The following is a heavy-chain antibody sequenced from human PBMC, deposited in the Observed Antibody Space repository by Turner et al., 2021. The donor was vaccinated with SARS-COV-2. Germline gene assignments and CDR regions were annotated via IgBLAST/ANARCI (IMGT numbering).Heavy chain of an antibody. CDR3: GRLMATTDTNYFYYGMDF. CDR2: ISGSSRYI. D-gene: IGHD5-12*01. CDR1: GFTFSPYS. Sequence: EVQLVESGGGLVEPGGSLRLSCPASGFTFSPYSMNWVRKAPGKGLEGVSSISGSSRYIFYTDSVKGRFTITRDNARNSLYLQMDSLRAEDSAIYYCGRLMATTDTNYFYYGMDFWGQGTTVTVSS. J-gene: IGHJ6*02. V-gene: IGHV3-21*06.